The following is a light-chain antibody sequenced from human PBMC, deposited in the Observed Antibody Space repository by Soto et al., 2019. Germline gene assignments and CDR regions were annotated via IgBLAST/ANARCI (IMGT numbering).Light chain of an antibody. CDR3: LQDRLFLT. V-gene: IGKV1-6*01. Sequence: AIQMTQSPSSLSASVGDRVTIRCRASQDTGNDLGWYQQKPGKAHKLLIYAASSLQSGVPSRFSGSGSGTYFTLTISSLQPEDSATYYCLQDRLFLTFGGGTKMEIK. J-gene: IGKJ4*01. CDR2: AAS. CDR1: QDTGND.